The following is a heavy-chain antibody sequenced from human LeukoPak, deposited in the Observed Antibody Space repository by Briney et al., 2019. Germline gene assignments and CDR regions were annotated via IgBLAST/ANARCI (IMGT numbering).Heavy chain of an antibody. Sequence: SETLSLTCSVSRGSLTARRQYWGWIRQSPGKGLEWIGSIYYSGNAYYRPSLTSRATISIDNSKKQISLRLTSVTATDTAIYYCASHDEGSYFESWGPGTLVTVSS. J-gene: IGHJ4*02. D-gene: IGHD3-10*01. CDR1: RGSLTARRQY. CDR3: ASHDEGSYFES. V-gene: IGHV4-39*01. CDR2: IYYSGNA.